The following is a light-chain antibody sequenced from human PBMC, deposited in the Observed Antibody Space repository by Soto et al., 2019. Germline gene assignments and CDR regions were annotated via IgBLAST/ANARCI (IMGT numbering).Light chain of an antibody. CDR2: KAS. J-gene: IGKJ4*01. Sequence: IHMTQSASTMSASVGNRVTITCRASQSISRWLAWYQQKPGKAPKLLIYKASILESGVPSRFSGSGSGTDFTLTISSLEPEDFAVYYCQQRSKWPPLTFGGGTKVDIK. CDR3: QQRSKWPPLT. V-gene: IGKV1-5*03. CDR1: QSISRW.